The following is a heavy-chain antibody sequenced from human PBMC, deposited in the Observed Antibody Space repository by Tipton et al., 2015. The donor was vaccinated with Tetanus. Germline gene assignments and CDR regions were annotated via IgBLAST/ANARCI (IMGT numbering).Heavy chain of an antibody. V-gene: IGHV1-8*01. CDR3: ASGSSIRHGLDV. Sequence: QLVQSGAEVKKPGASVRVSCKTSGYSFTSYDIHWVRQVSGQGLEWMGWMKPKSGDTGYAQKFRDRATMTRNTSITTAFMEVASLTYEDTAVYYCASGSSIRHGLDVWGHGTSVTVSS. J-gene: IGHJ6*02. D-gene: IGHD2-2*01. CDR2: MKPKSGDT. CDR1: GYSFTSYD.